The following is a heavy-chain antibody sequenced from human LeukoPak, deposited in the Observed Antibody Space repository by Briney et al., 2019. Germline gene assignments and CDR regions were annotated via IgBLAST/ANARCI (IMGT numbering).Heavy chain of an antibody. D-gene: IGHD2-2*01. CDR2: IYYSGST. CDR3: ARGVPAASDYYYYYMDV. CDR1: GGSISSYY. J-gene: IGHJ6*03. Sequence: SETLSLTCTVSGGSISSYYGSWIRQPPGKGLAWIGYIYYSGSTNYNPSLKSRVTISVDTSKNQFSLKLSSVTAADTAVYYCARGVPAASDYYYYYMDVWGKGTTVTVSS. V-gene: IGHV4-59*01.